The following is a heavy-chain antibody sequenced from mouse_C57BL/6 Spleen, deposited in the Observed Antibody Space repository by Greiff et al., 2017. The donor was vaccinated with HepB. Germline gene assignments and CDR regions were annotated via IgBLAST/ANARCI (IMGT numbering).Heavy chain of an antibody. Sequence: EVQLQQSGPELVQPGASVKISCKASGYSFTDYNMNWVKQSNGKSLEWIGVINPNYGTTSYNQKFKGKATLTVDQSSSTAYMQLNSLTSEDSAVYYCASEDYGSGDAMDYWGQGTSVTVSS. CDR3: ASEDYGSGDAMDY. D-gene: IGHD1-1*01. J-gene: IGHJ4*01. CDR1: GYSFTDYN. V-gene: IGHV1-39*01. CDR2: INPNYGTT.